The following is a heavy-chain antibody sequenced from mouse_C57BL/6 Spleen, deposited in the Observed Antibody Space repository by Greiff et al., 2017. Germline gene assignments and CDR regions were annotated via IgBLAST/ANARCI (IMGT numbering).Heavy chain of an antibody. CDR1: GFNIKDYY. J-gene: IGHJ4*01. Sequence: VQLQQSGAELVRPGASVKLSCTASGFNIKDYYMHWVKQRPDQGLEWIGRIDPEDGDTEYPPKFQGKATMTADTSSNTAYLQLSSLTSEDTAVYYCTTDDGYPYAMDYWGQGTSGTVAS. CDR2: IDPEDGDT. D-gene: IGHD2-3*01. CDR3: TTDDGYPYAMDY. V-gene: IGHV14-1*01.